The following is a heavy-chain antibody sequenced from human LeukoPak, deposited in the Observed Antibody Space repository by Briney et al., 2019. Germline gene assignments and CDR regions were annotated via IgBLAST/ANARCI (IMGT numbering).Heavy chain of an antibody. V-gene: IGHV3-21*01. CDR3: ARDRYDSSGYYYLYYFDY. CDR2: ISSSSSYI. CDR1: GFTFSSYS. J-gene: IGHJ4*02. D-gene: IGHD3-22*01. Sequence: PGGSLRLSCAASGFTFSSYSMNWVRQAPGKGLEWVSSISSSSSYIYYADSVKGRFTISRDNAKNSLYLQMNSLRAEDTAVYYCARDRYDSSGYYYLYYFDYWGQGTLVTVSS.